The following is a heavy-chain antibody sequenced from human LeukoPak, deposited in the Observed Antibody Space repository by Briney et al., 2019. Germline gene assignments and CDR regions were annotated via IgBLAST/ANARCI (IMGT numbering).Heavy chain of an antibody. Sequence: GASVKVSCKASGYSFRDDYIHWMRQAPGQGLEWVGQNNPKSGGTKYAQKFQGGVTMTGDTSINTAYMELSSLRSDDSAMYYCARDDASDPSASFDLWGQGTTVTVSS. CDR3: ARDDASDPSASFDL. J-gene: IGHJ3*01. CDR1: GYSFRDDY. CDR2: NNPKSGGT. D-gene: IGHD1-26*01. V-gene: IGHV1-2*06.